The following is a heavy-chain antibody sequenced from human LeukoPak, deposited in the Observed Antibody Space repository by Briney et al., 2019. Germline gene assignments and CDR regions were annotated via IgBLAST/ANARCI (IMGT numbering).Heavy chain of an antibody. CDR3: ARGIAAAGYYYFYMDV. CDR1: GYTFTSYY. V-gene: IGHV1-46*01. J-gene: IGHJ6*03. Sequence: ASVKVSCKASGYTFTSYYMYWVRQAPGQGLEWMGIINPSGDNTNYAQKFQGRVTMTRDMSTTTVYMELSSLRSEDMAVYYCARGIAAAGYYYFYMDVWGKGTTVTVSS. CDR2: INPSGDNT. D-gene: IGHD6-13*01.